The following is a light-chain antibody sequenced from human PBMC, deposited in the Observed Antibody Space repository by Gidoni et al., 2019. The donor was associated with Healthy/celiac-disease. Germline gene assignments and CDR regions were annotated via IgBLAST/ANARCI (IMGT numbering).Light chain of an antibody. J-gene: IGKJ1*01. CDR3: QQSYSTTRMT. CDR1: QSISSY. Sequence: DIQMTQSPSSLSASVGDRVTITCRASQSISSYLNWYQQKPGKAPKILIYDASSWQSGAPSRFSGSGSGRDYTITISSMQPEDFATYYCQQSYSTTRMTFGQGTKVEIK. CDR2: DAS. V-gene: IGKV1-39*01.